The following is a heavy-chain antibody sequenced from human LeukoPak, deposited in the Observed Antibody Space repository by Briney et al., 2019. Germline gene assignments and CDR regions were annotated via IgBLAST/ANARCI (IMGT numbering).Heavy chain of an antibody. V-gene: IGHV5-51*01. CDR2: IYPGDSDT. Sequence: GESLKISCKVSGYSFINYWIGWVRQMSGKGLEWMGIIYPGDSDTRYSPSFQGQVTISADKSISTAYLQWSSLKASDTAMYYCARHDRDSSSIDYWGQGTLVTISS. CDR3: ARHDRDSSSIDY. J-gene: IGHJ4*02. D-gene: IGHD6-6*01. CDR1: GYSFINYW.